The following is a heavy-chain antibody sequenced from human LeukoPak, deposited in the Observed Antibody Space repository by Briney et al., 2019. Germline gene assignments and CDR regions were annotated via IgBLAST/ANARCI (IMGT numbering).Heavy chain of an antibody. V-gene: IGHV1-2*02. CDR3: ASHGDYYDSSGYQSYFDY. D-gene: IGHD3-22*01. CDR1: GYTFTGYY. J-gene: IGHJ4*02. CDR2: INPNSGDT. Sequence: ASMKVSCKASGYTFTGYYLHWVRQAPGQGLEWMGWINPNSGDTNYAQRFQGRVTMTRDTSINTAYMELSRLRSDDTAVYYCASHGDYYDSSGYQSYFDYWGQGTLVTVSS.